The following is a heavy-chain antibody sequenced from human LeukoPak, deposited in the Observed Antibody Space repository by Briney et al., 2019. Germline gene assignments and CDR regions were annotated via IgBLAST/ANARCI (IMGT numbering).Heavy chain of an antibody. Sequence: GESLKISCKASGDSFPSYWIAWVRQMPGKGLEWMGIIFPADSDTRYSPSFQGQVTISADKSISTAYLQWSSLKASDTAMYYCAGGSYYYYGLDVWGQGTTVTVSS. V-gene: IGHV5-51*01. CDR2: IFPADSDT. J-gene: IGHJ6*02. D-gene: IGHD1-26*01. CDR3: AGGSYYYYGLDV. CDR1: GDSFPSYW.